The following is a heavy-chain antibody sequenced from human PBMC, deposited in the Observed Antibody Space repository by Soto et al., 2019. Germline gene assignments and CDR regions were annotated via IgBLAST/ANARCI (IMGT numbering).Heavy chain of an antibody. D-gene: IGHD5-18*01. CDR3: AGGVDTAMVLFDY. V-gene: IGHV4-39*01. J-gene: IGHJ4*02. CDR1: GGSIRSSSSY. CDR2: IYYLGNT. Sequence: SETLSLTCSVSGGSIRSSSSYWGWIRQPPGKGLEWVGSIYYLGNTYYNPSLGSRVTISVDTSKNQFSLKLSSVTAADTAVFYCAGGVDTAMVLFDYWGQGTLVTVSS.